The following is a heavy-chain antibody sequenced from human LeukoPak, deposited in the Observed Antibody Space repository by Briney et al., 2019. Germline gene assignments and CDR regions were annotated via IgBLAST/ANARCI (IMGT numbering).Heavy chain of an antibody. CDR2: ISGSGGST. CDR3: AKVPVFSLTISEVVTDDAFDI. V-gene: IGHV3-23*01. J-gene: IGHJ3*02. CDR1: GFTFGSCA. Sequence: GGSLRLSCAASGFTFGSCAMSWVRQAPGKGLEWVSAISGSGGSTYYADSVKGRFTISRDNSKNTLYLQMNSLRAEDTAVYYCAKVPVFSLTISEVVTDDAFDIWGQGTIVTVSS. D-gene: IGHD3-3*01.